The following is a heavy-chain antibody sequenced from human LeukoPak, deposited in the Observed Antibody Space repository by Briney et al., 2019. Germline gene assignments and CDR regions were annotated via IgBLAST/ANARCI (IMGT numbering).Heavy chain of an antibody. CDR1: GFTFSSYA. V-gene: IGHV3-23*01. CDR2: ISGSGGST. Sequence: GGSLRLSCAASGFTFSSYAMNWVRQAPGKGLEWVLAISGSGGSTYYADSVKGRFTISRDNSKNTLYLQMNSLRAEDTAVYYCADGKSQSYYWGQGTLVTVSS. CDR3: ADGKSQSYY. J-gene: IGHJ4*02. D-gene: IGHD1-1*01.